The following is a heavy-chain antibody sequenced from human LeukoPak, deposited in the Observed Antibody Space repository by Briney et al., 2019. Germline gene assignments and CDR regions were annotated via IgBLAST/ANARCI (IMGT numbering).Heavy chain of an antibody. Sequence: GASVKVSCKASGYTFTNYDINWVRQATGQGLEWMGWMNPNTAKTDYAQKFQGRVTMTRNTSISTAYMELSSLRSDDTAVYYCARDLGATVTSDAFDIWGQGTMVTVSS. CDR1: GYTFTNYD. D-gene: IGHD4-17*01. CDR2: MNPNTAKT. CDR3: ARDLGATVTSDAFDI. J-gene: IGHJ3*02. V-gene: IGHV1-8*01.